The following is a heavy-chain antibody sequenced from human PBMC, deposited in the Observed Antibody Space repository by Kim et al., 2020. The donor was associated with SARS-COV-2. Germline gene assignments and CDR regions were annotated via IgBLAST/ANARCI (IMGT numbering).Heavy chain of an antibody. CDR1: GFTFSSYW. V-gene: IGHV3-74*01. J-gene: IGHJ4*02. CDR3: ASAMYSSNKFDY. D-gene: IGHD6-13*01. CDR2: IESDGSST. Sequence: GGSLRLSCAASGFTFSSYWMHWVRQAPGKGLVWVSRIESDGSSTSYADSVKGRFTISRDNAKNTLYLQMNSLRVEDTAVYYCASAMYSSNKFDYWGQGTLVTVSS.